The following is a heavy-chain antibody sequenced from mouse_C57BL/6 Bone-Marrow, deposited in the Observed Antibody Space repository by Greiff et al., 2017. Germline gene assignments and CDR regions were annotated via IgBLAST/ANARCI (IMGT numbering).Heavy chain of an antibody. CDR1: GFTFSDYG. Sequence: EVMLVESGGGLVKPGGSLKLSCAASGFTFSDYGMHWVRQAPEKGLEWVAYISSGSSTIYYADTVKGRFTISRDHAKNTLFLQMTSLRSEDTAMYYCEMPYFDYWGQGTTLTVSS. V-gene: IGHV5-17*01. CDR3: EMPYFDY. CDR2: ISSGSSTI. J-gene: IGHJ2*01.